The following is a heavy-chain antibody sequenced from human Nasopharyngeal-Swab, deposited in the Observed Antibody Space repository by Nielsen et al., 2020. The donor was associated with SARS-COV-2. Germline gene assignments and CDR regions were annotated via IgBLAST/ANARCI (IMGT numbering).Heavy chain of an antibody. V-gene: IGHV4-39*01. Sequence: SETLSLTCTVSGGSIGSSNYYWGWIRQPPGKGLEWIGSIYYSGSTYYNPSLKSRVTISVDTSKNQFSLKLSSVTAADTAVYYCARQGFSGIAAALDYWGQGTLVTVSS. D-gene: IGHD6-13*01. CDR1: GGSIGSSNYY. CDR2: IYYSGST. CDR3: ARQGFSGIAAALDY. J-gene: IGHJ4*02.